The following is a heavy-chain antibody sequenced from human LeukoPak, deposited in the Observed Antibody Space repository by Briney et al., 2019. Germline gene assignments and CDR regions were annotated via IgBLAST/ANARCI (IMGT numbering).Heavy chain of an antibody. D-gene: IGHD3-22*01. CDR1: GGSISSYY. V-gene: IGHV4-59*01. Sequence: PSETLSLTCTVSGGSISSYYWSWIRQPPGKGLEWIGYIYYSGSTNYNPSLKSRVTISVDTSKNQFSLKLRSVTAADTAVYYCARVVQSTDSSGFYLPEYFQHWGQGTLATVSS. CDR2: IYYSGST. CDR3: ARVVQSTDSSGFYLPEYFQH. J-gene: IGHJ1*01.